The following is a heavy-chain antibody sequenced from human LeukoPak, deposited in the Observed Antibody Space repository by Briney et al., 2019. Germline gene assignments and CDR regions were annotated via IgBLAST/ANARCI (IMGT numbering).Heavy chain of an antibody. Sequence: SGPSLLKPPQTLTLTCTFSGFSLSTSGVGVAWIRQPPGKALEWLALIYGNDNKRYSPSLKSRLTITKDTSENQVVLRMTSMDPVDTATYYCAHDSPGNYGFDYWGQGTLVTVSS. V-gene: IGHV2-5*01. CDR2: IYGNDNK. CDR3: AHDSPGNYGFDY. J-gene: IGHJ4*02. CDR1: GFSLSTSGVG. D-gene: IGHD3-16*01.